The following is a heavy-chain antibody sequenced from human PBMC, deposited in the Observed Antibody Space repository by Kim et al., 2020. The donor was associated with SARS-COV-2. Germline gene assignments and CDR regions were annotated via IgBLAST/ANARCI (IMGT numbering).Heavy chain of an antibody. D-gene: IGHD3-22*01. J-gene: IGHJ6*02. CDR3: ARVNGYYYYYYYGMDV. V-gene: IGHV4-34*01. Sequence: SLKSRVTISVDTSKNQFSLKLSSVTAADTAVYYCARVNGYYYYYYYGMDVWGQGTTVTVSS.